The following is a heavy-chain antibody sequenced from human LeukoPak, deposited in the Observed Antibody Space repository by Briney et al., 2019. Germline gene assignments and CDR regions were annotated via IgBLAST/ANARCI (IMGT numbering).Heavy chain of an antibody. J-gene: IGHJ6*03. CDR2: IKQDGSEE. D-gene: IGHD6-6*01. V-gene: IGHV3-7*01. CDR3: AGDSSSRSYYYYMDV. CDR1: GFTFSTSW. Sequence: GGSLRLSCAASGFTFSTSWMTWVRQAPGKGLEWVANIKQDGSEEYYVDSVKGRFTISRDNAKNSLYLQMNSLRAEDTAVYYCAGDSSSRSYYYYMDVWGKGTTVTVSS.